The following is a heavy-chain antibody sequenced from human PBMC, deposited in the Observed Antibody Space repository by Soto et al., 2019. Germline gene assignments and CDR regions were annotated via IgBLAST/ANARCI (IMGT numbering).Heavy chain of an antibody. CDR2: ISSSSSTI. J-gene: IGHJ3*02. CDR3: ARDVTVAVDAFDI. D-gene: IGHD6-19*01. CDR1: GFTFSSYS. Sequence: PGGSLRLSCAASGFTFSSYSMNWVRQAPGKGLEWVSYISSSSSTIYYADSVKGRFTISRDNAKNSLYLQMNSLRAEDTAVYYCARDVTVAVDAFDIWGQGTMVTVSS. V-gene: IGHV3-48*01.